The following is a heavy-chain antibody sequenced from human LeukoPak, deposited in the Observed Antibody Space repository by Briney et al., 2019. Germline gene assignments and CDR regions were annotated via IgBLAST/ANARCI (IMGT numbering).Heavy chain of an antibody. CDR2: ITSSGGDT. Sequence: ASVKVYCKASGYMFTHYYMHWVRQAPGQGLEWMGMITSSGGDTSYAQKFEGRVTMTRDTSTRTVYMELSSLTSEDTAVYYCARDLRRSGYNWGCDHWGQGTLVTVSP. CDR3: ARDLRRSGYNWGCDH. V-gene: IGHV1-46*01. D-gene: IGHD5-24*01. CDR1: GYMFTHYY. J-gene: IGHJ4*02.